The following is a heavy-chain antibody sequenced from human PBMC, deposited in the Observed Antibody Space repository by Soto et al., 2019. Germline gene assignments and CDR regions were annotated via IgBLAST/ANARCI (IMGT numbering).Heavy chain of an antibody. D-gene: IGHD3-10*01. CDR2: INEDGSDK. J-gene: IGHJ5*02. Sequence: GSLRLSCAASGFTFSRHWMSWLRQAPWKGLEWVANINEDGSDKYYVDSVKGRFTISRDNAKNSLYLQISSLRVEDTAVYYCARDGISGSYYKPRNWFDPWGQGTLVTVSS. CDR3: ARDGISGSYYKPRNWFDP. CDR1: GFTFSRHW. V-gene: IGHV3-7*01.